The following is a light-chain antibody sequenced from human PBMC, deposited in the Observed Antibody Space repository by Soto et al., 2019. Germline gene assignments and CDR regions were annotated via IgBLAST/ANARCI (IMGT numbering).Light chain of an antibody. CDR1: QSVSSN. CDR3: QQYNNWHPLT. Sequence: EIVITQSPATLSVSPGERGTLSCRASQSVSSNLAWYQQKPGQAPRLLIYGASTRANGIPARFSGSGSGTEFTLTISSLQSEDFAVYYCQQYNNWHPLTFGQGTRLEIK. V-gene: IGKV3-15*01. CDR2: GAS. J-gene: IGKJ5*01.